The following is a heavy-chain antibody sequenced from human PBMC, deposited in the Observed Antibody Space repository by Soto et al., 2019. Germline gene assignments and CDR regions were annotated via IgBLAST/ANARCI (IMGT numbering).Heavy chain of an antibody. CDR2: ISGSGGSA. CDR1: GFSFSSYD. CDR3: AKEDDAGTNGHFDM. Sequence: EVQLLESGGGLVQPGGSLRLSCAASGFSFSSYDMSWGRQAPGKGLEWVAGISGSGGSAYYADPVKGRFTISRDNSKNTLYVQMNSLRNEDTAIYYCAKEDDAGTNGHFDMWGQGTVVTVSS. J-gene: IGHJ3*02. D-gene: IGHD2-8*01. V-gene: IGHV3-23*01.